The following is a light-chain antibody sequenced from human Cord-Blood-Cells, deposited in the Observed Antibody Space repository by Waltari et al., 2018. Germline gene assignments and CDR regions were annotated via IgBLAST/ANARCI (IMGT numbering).Light chain of an antibody. CDR1: SRHGGGYNY. CDR3: SSYTSSSTLVV. CDR2: DVS. V-gene: IGLV2-14*01. J-gene: IGLJ2*01. Sequence: QSALTQPASVSGSPGQSITISCAGTSRHGGGYNYVSWYQQHPGKAPKLMIYDVSKRPSGVSNRFSGSKSGNTASLTISGLQAEDEADYYCSSYTSSSTLVVFGGGTKLTVL.